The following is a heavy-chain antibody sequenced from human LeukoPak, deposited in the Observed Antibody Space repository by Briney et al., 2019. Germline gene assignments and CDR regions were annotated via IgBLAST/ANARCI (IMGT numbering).Heavy chain of an antibody. CDR3: AREWIQLWLTTFDY. J-gene: IGHJ4*02. CDR2: INHSGST. V-gene: IGHV4-34*01. D-gene: IGHD5-18*01. Sequence: KPSETLSLTCAVYGGSFSGYYWSWIRQPPGKGLEWIGEINHSGSTNYNPSLKSRVTISVDTSKNQFSLKLSSVTAADTAVYYCAREWIQLWLTTFDYWGQGTLVTVSS. CDR1: GGSFSGYY.